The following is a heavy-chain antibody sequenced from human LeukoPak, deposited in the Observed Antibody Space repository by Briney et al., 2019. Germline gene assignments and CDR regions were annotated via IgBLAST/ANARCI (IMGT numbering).Heavy chain of an antibody. CDR1: GFTFSSYW. CDR3: ARVYDVNWGGFDY. CDR2: INSDGSST. V-gene: IGHV3-74*01. J-gene: IGHJ4*02. Sequence: PGGSLRLSCAASGFTFSSYWMHWVRQAPGKGLVWVSRINSDGSSTSYADSVKGRFTISRDSAKNTLYLQMNSLRAEDTAVYYCARVYDVNWGGFDYWGQGTLVTVSS. D-gene: IGHD7-27*01.